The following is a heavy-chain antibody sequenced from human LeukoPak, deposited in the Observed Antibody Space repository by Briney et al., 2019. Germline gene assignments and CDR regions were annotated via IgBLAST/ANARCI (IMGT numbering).Heavy chain of an antibody. D-gene: IGHD1-1*01. V-gene: IGHV4-61*01. CDR3: ARDGKYAEYFQD. CDR1: GGSVSSGSYY. CDR2: FYYTGST. J-gene: IGHJ1*01. Sequence: SETLSLTCTVSGGSVSSGSYYWSWIRQPPGKGLEWIGYFYYTGSTNYNPSLKSRVTISVDTSKNQFSLKLSSVTAADTAVYYCARDGKYAEYFQDWGQGPLVTVSS.